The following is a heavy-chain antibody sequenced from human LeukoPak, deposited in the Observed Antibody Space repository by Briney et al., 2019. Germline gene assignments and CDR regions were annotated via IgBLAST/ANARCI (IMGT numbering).Heavy chain of an antibody. Sequence: SETLSLTCTVSGGSISSSSYYWGWIRQSPGKGLEWIGNMYYSGTTYYNPSLESRVTISVDTPKNQFSLKLSSVTAADTAVYYCARDRGTWNDDGFDYWGQGTLVTVSS. CDR3: ARDRGTWNDDGFDY. CDR2: MYYSGTT. J-gene: IGHJ4*02. CDR1: GGSISSSSYY. D-gene: IGHD1-1*01. V-gene: IGHV4-39*07.